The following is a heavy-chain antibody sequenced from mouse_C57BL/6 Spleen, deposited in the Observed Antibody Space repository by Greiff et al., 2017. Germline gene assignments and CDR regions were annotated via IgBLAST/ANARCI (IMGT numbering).Heavy chain of an antibody. CDR1: GFTFSDYG. V-gene: IGHV5-17*01. D-gene: IGHD1-1*01. CDR2: ISSGSSTI. Sequence: EVKLQESGGGLVKPGGSLKLSCAASGFTFSDYGMHWVRQAPEKGLEWVAYISSGSSTIYYADTVKGRFTISRDNAKNTLFLQMTSLRSEDTAMYYCARDYYGSLYYFDYWGQGTTLTVSS. J-gene: IGHJ2*01. CDR3: ARDYYGSLYYFDY.